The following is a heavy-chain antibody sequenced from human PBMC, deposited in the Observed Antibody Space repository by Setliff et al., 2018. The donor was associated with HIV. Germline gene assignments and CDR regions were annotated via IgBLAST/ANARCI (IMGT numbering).Heavy chain of an antibody. J-gene: IGHJ4*02. CDR2: VYYRGRT. CDR3: ARSQPDTIFGVVTFDC. Sequence: PSETLSLTCTVSGGSMSSSGPGYYWGWVRQTPGGGLEWIGSVYYRGRTYYNPSLKSRVTISVDTPKNQLSLRLTSMAAADTAMYYCARSQPDTIFGVVTFDCWGQGSLVTVSS. D-gene: IGHD3-3*01. CDR1: GGSMSSSGPGYY. V-gene: IGHV4-39*01.